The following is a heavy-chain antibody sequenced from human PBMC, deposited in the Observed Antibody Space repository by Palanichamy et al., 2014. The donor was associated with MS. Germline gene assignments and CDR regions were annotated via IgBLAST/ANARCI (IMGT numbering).Heavy chain of an antibody. J-gene: IGHJ4*02. V-gene: IGHV3-30*18. CDR3: AKNSGYYYDSSGYYFDY. Sequence: QVQLVRSGGGVVQPGRSLRLSCAASGFTFSSYGMHWVRQAPGKGLEWVAVISYDGSNKYYADSVKGRFTISRDNSKNTLYLQMNSLRAEDTAVYYCAKNSGYYYDSSGYYFDYWGQGTLVTVSS. CDR2: ISYDGSNK. D-gene: IGHD3-22*01. CDR1: GFTFSSYG.